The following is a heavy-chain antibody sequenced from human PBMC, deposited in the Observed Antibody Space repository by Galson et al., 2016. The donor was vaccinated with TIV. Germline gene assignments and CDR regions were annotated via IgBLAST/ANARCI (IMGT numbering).Heavy chain of an antibody. Sequence: PALVKPPQTLTLTCTFSGFSLSTSGVAVGWIRQPPGKALEWLALIYWDDDKRYRPSLKCRLTITKDTPKNQVLLTVTNLDPEDTATYYCAHRRSVASAVLDAFDIWGPGTVVTVSS. D-gene: IGHD2-2*01. CDR1: GFSLSTSGVA. V-gene: IGHV2-5*02. CDR2: IYWDDDK. J-gene: IGHJ3*02. CDR3: AHRRSVASAVLDAFDI.